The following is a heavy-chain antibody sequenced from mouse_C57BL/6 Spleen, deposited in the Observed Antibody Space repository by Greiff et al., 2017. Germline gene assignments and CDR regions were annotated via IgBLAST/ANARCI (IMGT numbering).Heavy chain of an antibody. J-gene: IGHJ1*03. CDR2: IHPNSGST. V-gene: IGHV1-64*01. CDR3: ARRYITTVVDWYFDV. D-gene: IGHD1-1*01. CDR1: GYTFTSYW. Sequence: QVQLQQPGAELVKPGASVKLSCKASGYTFTSYWMHWVKQRPGQGLEWIGMIHPNSGSTNYNEKFKSKATLTVDKSSSTAYMQLSRLTSEDSAVYYCARRYITTVVDWYFDVWGTGTTVTVSS.